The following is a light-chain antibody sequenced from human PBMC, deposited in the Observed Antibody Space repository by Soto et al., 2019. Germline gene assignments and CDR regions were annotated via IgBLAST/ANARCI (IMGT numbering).Light chain of an antibody. CDR2: GNT. J-gene: IGLJ6*01. CDR1: NSNIGSNYD. Sequence: QSVLTQPPSVSGAPGQRVTISCTGSNSNIGSNYDVIWYQQLPGTAPKLLIYGNTHRPSGVPHRFSGSKSGTLASLAITGLQPEDEADYYCRSYDSRLSGYVFGSGTKLTVL. V-gene: IGLV1-40*01. CDR3: RSYDSRLSGYV.